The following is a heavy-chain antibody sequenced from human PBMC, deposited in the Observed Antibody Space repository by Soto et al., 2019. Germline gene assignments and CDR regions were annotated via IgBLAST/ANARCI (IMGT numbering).Heavy chain of an antibody. CDR1: GYTFTSYG. CDR3: ARVWFGESEDY. J-gene: IGHJ4*02. D-gene: IGHD3-10*01. Sequence: QVQLVQSGAEVKKPGASVKVSCKASGYTFTSYGITWVRLAPGQGLEWMGWISTYNGHTNYAQKLQGRLTMTTDTSTSTAYMERRSLRSDDTAVYYCARVWFGESEDYWGQGTLVTVSS. V-gene: IGHV1-18*01. CDR2: ISTYNGHT.